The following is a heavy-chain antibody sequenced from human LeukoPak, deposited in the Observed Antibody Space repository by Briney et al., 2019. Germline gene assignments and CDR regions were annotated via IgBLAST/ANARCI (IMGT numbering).Heavy chain of an antibody. D-gene: IGHD2-2*02. CDR3: ARVGGLRYCSSTSCYTGLDY. CDR1: GYTFTGYY. Sequence: RASVKVSCKASGYTFTGYYMHWVRQAPGQGLEWMGWINPNSGGTNYAQRFQGRVTMTRDTSISTAYMELTRLRSDDTAVYYCARVGGLRYCSSTSCYTGLDYWGQGTLVTVSS. V-gene: IGHV1-2*02. J-gene: IGHJ4*02. CDR2: INPNSGGT.